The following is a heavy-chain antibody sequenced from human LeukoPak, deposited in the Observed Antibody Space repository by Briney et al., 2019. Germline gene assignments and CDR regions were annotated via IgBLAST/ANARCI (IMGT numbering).Heavy chain of an antibody. CDR1: GFTFSRHW. Sequence: PGGSLRLSCAASGFTFSRHWMSWLRQAPGKGLEWVANIKEDGSEEYYVDSVKGRFTISRDNSKNTLYLQMNSLRAEDTAVYYCAKVPWKALGSAFDIWGQGTMVTVSS. J-gene: IGHJ3*02. CDR3: AKVPWKALGSAFDI. D-gene: IGHD7-27*01. V-gene: IGHV3-7*03. CDR2: IKEDGSEE.